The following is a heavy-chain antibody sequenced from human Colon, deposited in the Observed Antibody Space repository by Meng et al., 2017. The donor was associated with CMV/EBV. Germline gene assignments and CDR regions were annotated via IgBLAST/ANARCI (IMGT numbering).Heavy chain of an antibody. D-gene: IGHD3-22*01. J-gene: IGHJ4*02. V-gene: IGHV2-5*02. CDR3: AHRIRYHYFSGSYYWDF. Sequence: FSLSTSGVGVCWIRQPPGKALEWLALIYWDDDPRYNPSLQKRLTITKDTSKNQVVLTMTNMDPVDTATYYCAHRIRYHYFSGSYYWDFWGQGTLVTVSS. CDR2: IYWDDDP. CDR1: FSLSTSGVG.